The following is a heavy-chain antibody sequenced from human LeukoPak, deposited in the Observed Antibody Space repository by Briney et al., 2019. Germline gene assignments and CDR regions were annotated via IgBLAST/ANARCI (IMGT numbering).Heavy chain of an antibody. CDR1: GGSISSYY. Sequence: SETLSLTCTVSGGSISSYYWSWIRQPPGKGLEWIGYIYYSVSTNYNPSLKSRVTISVDTSKNQFSLKLSSVTAADTAVYYCARVIAVAASTHFDCWGQGTLVTVSS. CDR2: IYYSVST. CDR3: ARVIAVAASTHFDC. D-gene: IGHD6-19*01. V-gene: IGHV4-59*01. J-gene: IGHJ4*02.